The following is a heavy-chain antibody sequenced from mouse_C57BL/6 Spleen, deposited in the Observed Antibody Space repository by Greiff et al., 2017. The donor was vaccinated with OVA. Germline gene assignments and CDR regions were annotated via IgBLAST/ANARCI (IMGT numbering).Heavy chain of an antibody. CDR3: AGHYGSSRYAMDY. CDR2: INPSTGGT. CDR1: GYSFTGYY. Sequence: VQLQQSGPELVKPGASVKISCKASGYSFTGYYMNWVKQSPEKSLEWIGEINPSTGGTTYNQKFKAKATLTVDKSSSTAYMQLKSLTSEDSAVYYCAGHYGSSRYAMDYWGQGTSVTVSS. V-gene: IGHV1-42*01. J-gene: IGHJ4*01. D-gene: IGHD1-1*01.